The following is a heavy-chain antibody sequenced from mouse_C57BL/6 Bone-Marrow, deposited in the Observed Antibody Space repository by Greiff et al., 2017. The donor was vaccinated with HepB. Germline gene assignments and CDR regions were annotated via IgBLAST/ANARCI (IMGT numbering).Heavy chain of an antibody. Sequence: QVQLQQPGAELVKPGASVKMSCKASGYTFTSYWITWVKQRPGQGLEWIGDIYPGSGSTNYNEKFKSKATLTVDKSSSTAYMQLSSLTSEDSAVYYCARGWLLHYWGQGTTLTVSS. CDR1: GYTFTSYW. J-gene: IGHJ2*01. CDR3: ARGWLLHY. V-gene: IGHV1-55*01. D-gene: IGHD2-3*01. CDR2: IYPGSGST.